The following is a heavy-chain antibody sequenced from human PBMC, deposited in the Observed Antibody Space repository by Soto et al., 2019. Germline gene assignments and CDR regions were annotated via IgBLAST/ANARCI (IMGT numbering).Heavy chain of an antibody. Sequence: GESLKISCKGSGYSFTSYWISWVRQMPGKGLEWMGRIDPSDSYTNYSPSFQGHVTISADKSISTAYLQWSSLKASDTAMYYCARSGCSSTSCYDRYYYYYGMDVWGQGTTVTVSS. V-gene: IGHV5-10-1*01. D-gene: IGHD2-2*01. CDR3: ARSGCSSTSCYDRYYYYYGMDV. CDR2: IDPSDSYT. J-gene: IGHJ6*02. CDR1: GYSFTSYW.